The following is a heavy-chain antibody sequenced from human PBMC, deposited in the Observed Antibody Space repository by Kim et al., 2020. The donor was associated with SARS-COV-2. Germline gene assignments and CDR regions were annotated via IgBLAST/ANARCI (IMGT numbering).Heavy chain of an antibody. CDR3: ARVKKSDGIAILYFDY. V-gene: IGHV3-7*01. J-gene: IGHJ4*02. Sequence: GGSLRLSCAVSGFTFSNHWMSWVRQAPGKGLEWVANIKQDGSEKYYVDSVKGRFTISRDNAKNSLYLQMNSLRAEDTAVYYCARVKKSDGIAILYFDYWGQGTLVTVSS. CDR2: IKQDGSEK. CDR1: GFTFSNHW. D-gene: IGHD2-2*02.